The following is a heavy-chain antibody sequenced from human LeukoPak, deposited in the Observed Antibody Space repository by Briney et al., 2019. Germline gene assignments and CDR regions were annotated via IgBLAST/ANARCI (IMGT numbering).Heavy chain of an antibody. Sequence: ASVKVSCKASGYTFTSYGISWVRQAPGQGLEWMGWISAYNGNTNYAQKLQGRVTMTTDTSTSTAYMELRSLRSDDTAVYYCARGPILLSKMLLSDYWGQGTLVTVSS. CDR3: ARGPILLSKMLLSDY. J-gene: IGHJ4*02. CDR1: GYTFTSYG. CDR2: ISAYNGNT. D-gene: IGHD3-16*02. V-gene: IGHV1-18*01.